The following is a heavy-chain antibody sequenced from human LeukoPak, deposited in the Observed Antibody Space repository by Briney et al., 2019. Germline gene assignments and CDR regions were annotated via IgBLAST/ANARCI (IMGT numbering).Heavy chain of an antibody. J-gene: IGHJ5*02. CDR3: ARDLWGCSGGSCYWSWFDP. CDR1: GGSFSGYY. Sequence: EPSETLSLTCAVYGGSFSGYYWSWIRQPPGKGLEWIGEINHSGSTNYNPSLKSRVTISVDTSKNQFSLKLSSVTAADTAVYYCARDLWGCSGGSCYWSWFDPWGQGTLVTVSS. D-gene: IGHD2-15*01. V-gene: IGHV4-34*01. CDR2: INHSGST.